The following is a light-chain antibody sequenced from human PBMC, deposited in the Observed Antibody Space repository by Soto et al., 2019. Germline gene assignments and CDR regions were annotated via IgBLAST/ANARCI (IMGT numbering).Light chain of an antibody. V-gene: IGKV1-5*03. CDR3: QQYNDNWT. J-gene: IGKJ1*01. CDR1: QSISSW. Sequence: DIQMTQSPSTLSASVGARVTITCRASQSISSWLAWYQQKPGKAPKLLIYKASTLQSGVPSRFSGSGSGTEFTLAISSLQPDDSATYYCQQYNDNWTFGQGTKVDIK. CDR2: KAS.